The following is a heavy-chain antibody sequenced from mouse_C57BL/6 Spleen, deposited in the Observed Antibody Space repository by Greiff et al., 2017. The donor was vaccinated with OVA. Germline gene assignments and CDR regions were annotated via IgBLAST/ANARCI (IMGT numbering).Heavy chain of an antibody. D-gene: IGHD2-4*01. V-gene: IGHV1-19*01. CDR1: GYTFTDYY. CDR2: INPYNGGT. J-gene: IGHJ2*01. Sequence: LMESGPVLVKPGASVKMSCKASGYTFTDYYMNWVKQSHGKSLEWIGVINPYNGGTSYNQKFKGKATLTVDKSSSTAYMELNSLTSEDSAVYYCARPYDYGTGLYYFDYWGQGTTLTVSS. CDR3: ARPYDYGTGLYYFDY.